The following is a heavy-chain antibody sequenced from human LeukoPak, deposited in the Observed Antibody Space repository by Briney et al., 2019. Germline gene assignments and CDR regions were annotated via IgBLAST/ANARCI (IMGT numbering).Heavy chain of an antibody. CDR1: GYTFTSYD. CDR2: MNPNSGNT. Sequence: ASVKVSCKASGYTFTSYDINWVRQATGQGLEWMGWMNPNSGNTGYAQKFQGRVTMTRNTSISTAYMELSSLRSEDTAVYYCARALHCSSTSCYGGDYDYWGQGTLVTVSS. D-gene: IGHD2-2*01. V-gene: IGHV1-8*01. CDR3: ARALHCSSTSCYGGDYDY. J-gene: IGHJ4*02.